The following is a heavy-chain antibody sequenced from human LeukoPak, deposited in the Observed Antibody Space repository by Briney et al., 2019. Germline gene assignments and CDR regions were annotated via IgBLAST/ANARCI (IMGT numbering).Heavy chain of an antibody. CDR3: ATVLEWLSYYYGMDV. Sequence: SVTVSCKASGGTFSSYAISWVRQAPGQGLERMGGIIPIFVTANYAQKFQGRVTITADESTSTAYMELSSLRSEDTAVYYCATVLEWLSYYYGMDVWGQGTTVTVSS. V-gene: IGHV1-69*13. J-gene: IGHJ6*02. D-gene: IGHD3-3*01. CDR1: GGTFSSYA. CDR2: IIPIFVTA.